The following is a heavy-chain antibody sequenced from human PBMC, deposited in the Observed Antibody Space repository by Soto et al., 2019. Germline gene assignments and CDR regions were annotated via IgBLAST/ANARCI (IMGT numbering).Heavy chain of an antibody. V-gene: IGHV3-66*01. Sequence: GGSLRLSCAASGFTVSTNYMNWVRQAPGKGLEWVSVIYSGGSTYYADSVEGRFTISRDNSKNTLYLQMNSLRAEDTAVYYCARDVPADGDYFIDYWGQGTLVTVSS. CDR3: ARDVPADGDYFIDY. J-gene: IGHJ4*02. CDR2: IYSGGST. D-gene: IGHD4-17*01. CDR1: GFTVSTNY.